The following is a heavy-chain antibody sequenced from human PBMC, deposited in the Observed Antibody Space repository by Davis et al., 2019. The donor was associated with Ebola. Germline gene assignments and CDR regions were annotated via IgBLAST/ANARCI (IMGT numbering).Heavy chain of an antibody. V-gene: IGHV1-18*01. CDR3: ARDGSVASIELDY. J-gene: IGHJ4*02. Sequence: AASVKVSCKASDYTFNLYGISWVRQAPGQGLEWMGWISAYNGNTNYAQRFQDRVTMTTDTSTNTAYMEVRGLRSDDTAVYYCARDGSVASIELDYWGQGTLVTVSS. D-gene: IGHD6-19*01. CDR2: ISAYNGNT. CDR1: DYTFNLYG.